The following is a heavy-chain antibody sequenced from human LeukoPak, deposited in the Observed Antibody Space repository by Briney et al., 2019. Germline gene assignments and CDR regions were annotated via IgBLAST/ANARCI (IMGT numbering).Heavy chain of an antibody. CDR1: GGSISSGDYY. J-gene: IGHJ4*02. CDR2: IYYSGYT. Sequence: PSETLSLTCTVSGGSISSGDYYWSWHRPPPGKGLEWIVYIYYSGYTYYNPSLKSRVTISVDTSKHQFSLNLSSVTAADTAVYYCARGRHYGSGSYPFDYWGQGTLVTVSS. CDR3: ARGRHYGSGSYPFDY. V-gene: IGHV4-30-4*08. D-gene: IGHD3-10*01.